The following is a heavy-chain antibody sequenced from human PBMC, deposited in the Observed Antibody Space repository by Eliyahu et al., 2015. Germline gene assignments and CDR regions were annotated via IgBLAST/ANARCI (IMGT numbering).Heavy chain of an antibody. CDR3: ATHGYSGYDSTVAGIDY. CDR1: GGTFXSXA. Sequence: QVQLVQSGAEVKKPGSSVKVSCKASGGTFXSXAISWVGQAPGQGLEWMGGIIPIFGTANYAQKFQGRVTITADKSTSTAYMELSSLRSEDTAVYYCATHGYSGYDSTVAGIDYWGQGTLVTVSS. J-gene: IGHJ4*02. V-gene: IGHV1-69*06. D-gene: IGHD5-12*01. CDR2: IIPIFGTA.